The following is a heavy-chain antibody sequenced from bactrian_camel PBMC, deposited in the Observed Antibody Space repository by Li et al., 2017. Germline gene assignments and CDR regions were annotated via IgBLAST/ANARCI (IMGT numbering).Heavy chain of an antibody. V-gene: IGHV3S53*01. CDR3: AADLVTDEPSLVEREYYY. CDR2: IAGDGRT. J-gene: IGHJ4*01. Sequence: HVQLVESGGGSVQAGGSLRLSCTASGYTDSSNYLGWFRRLPGQEREGVAAIAGDGRTDYADSVKGRFTISRDGAKNIIALQMHSLKPEDTATYYCAADLVTDEPSLVEREYYYWGQGTQVTVS. D-gene: IGHD1*01. CDR1: GYTDSSNY.